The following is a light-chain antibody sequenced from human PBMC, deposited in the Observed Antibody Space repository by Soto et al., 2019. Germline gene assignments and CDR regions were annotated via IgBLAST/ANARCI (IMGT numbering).Light chain of an antibody. CDR3: QQRSNGPFT. Sequence: EILLTQSPATLSLSPGERATLSCMASQSVSSYLAWYQQKPGQAPRLLIYDASNRATGIPARFSGSGSGTDFTLTISSLEPEDFAVYYCQQRSNGPFTFGPGTKVDNK. CDR1: QSVSSY. CDR2: DAS. J-gene: IGKJ3*01. V-gene: IGKV3-11*01.